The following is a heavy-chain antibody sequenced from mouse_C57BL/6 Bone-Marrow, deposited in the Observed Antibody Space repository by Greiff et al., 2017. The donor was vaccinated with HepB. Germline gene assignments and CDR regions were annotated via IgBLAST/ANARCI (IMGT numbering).Heavy chain of an antibody. D-gene: IGHD1-1*01. CDR3: ARDDYGSSYWYFDV. CDR2: IYYSGTI. CDR1: GISITTGNYR. J-gene: IGHJ1*03. Sequence: EVKLMESGPGLVKPSQTVFLTCTVTGISITTGNYRWSWIRQFPGNKLEWIGYIYYSGTITYNPSLTSRTTITRDTPKNQFFLEMNSLTAEDTATYYCARDDYGSSYWYFDVWGTGTTVTVSS. V-gene: IGHV3-5*01.